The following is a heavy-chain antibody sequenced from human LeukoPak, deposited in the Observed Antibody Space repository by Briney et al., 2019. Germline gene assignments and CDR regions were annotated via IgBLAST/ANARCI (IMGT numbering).Heavy chain of an antibody. J-gene: IGHJ5*02. CDR3: ARDQAGRSHFDTPNWFDP. D-gene: IGHD6-13*01. Sequence: PSETLSLTCTVSGGSISSSSYYWGWIRQPPGKGLEWIGRIYTSGSTNYNPSLKSRVTMSVDTSKNQFSLKLSSVTAADTAVYYCARDQAGRSHFDTPNWFDPWGQGTLVTVSS. CDR2: IYTSGST. V-gene: IGHV4-39*07. CDR1: GGSISSSSYY.